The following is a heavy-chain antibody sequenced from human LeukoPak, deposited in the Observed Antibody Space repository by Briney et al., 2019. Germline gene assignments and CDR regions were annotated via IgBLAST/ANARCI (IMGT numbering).Heavy chain of an antibody. CDR2: MNPNSGNT. CDR1: GYTFTSYD. CDR3: ARGAPDFWSVYYMDV. J-gene: IGHJ6*03. Sequence: GASVKVSCKASGYTFTSYDINWVRQATGQGLEWVGWMNPNSGNTGYAQKFQGRVTITRNTSISTAYMELSSLGSEDTAVYYCARGAPDFWSVYYMDVWGKGTTVTVSS. V-gene: IGHV1-8*01. D-gene: IGHD3-3*01.